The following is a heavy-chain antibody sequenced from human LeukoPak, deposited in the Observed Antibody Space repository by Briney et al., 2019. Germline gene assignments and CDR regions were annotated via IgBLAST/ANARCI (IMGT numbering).Heavy chain of an antibody. D-gene: IGHD3-3*01. CDR1: GYTFTSYG. CDR2: ISVYTGNT. Sequence: GASVKVSCKASGYTFTSYGISWVRQAPGQGLEWMGWISVYTGNTNYAQKLQGRVTMTRNTSISTAYMELSSLRSEDTAVYYCARGLRGKYYDFWSGYYTLTPFDYWGQGTLVTVSS. V-gene: IGHV1-18*01. CDR3: ARGLRGKYYDFWSGYYTLTPFDY. J-gene: IGHJ4*02.